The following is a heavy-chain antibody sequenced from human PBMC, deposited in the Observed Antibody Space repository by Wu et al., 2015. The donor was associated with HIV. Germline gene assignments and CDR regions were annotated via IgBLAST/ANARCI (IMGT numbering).Heavy chain of an antibody. D-gene: IGHD2/OR15-2a*01. Sequence: HVQLVQSGTEVKKPGSSVKVSCKASGVALTSFAFSWVRQAPGQGLEWMGGIIPLYDVTEYAQRFRDRITITTDESTSTAYLELNSLRSEDTAIYFCARVYSTTWYDFFDYWGQGTLVTVSS. CDR3: ARVYSTTWYDFFDY. CDR1: GVALTSFA. J-gene: IGHJ4*02. CDR2: IIPLYDVT. V-gene: IGHV1-69*05.